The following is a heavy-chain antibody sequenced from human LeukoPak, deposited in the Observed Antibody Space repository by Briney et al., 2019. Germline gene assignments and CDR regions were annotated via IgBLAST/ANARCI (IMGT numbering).Heavy chain of an antibody. D-gene: IGHD1-26*01. Sequence: GGSLRLSCAASGFTFSSYAMSWVRQAPGKGLEYVSAISSNGGSTYYANSVKGRFTISRDNSKNTLYLQMGSLRAEDMAVYYCAREPEWGATDYWGQGTLVTVSS. CDR2: ISSNGGST. CDR3: AREPEWGATDY. V-gene: IGHV3-64*01. CDR1: GFTFSSYA. J-gene: IGHJ4*02.